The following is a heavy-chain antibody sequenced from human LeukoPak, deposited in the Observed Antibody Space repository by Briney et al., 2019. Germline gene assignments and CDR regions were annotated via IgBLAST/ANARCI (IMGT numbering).Heavy chain of an antibody. V-gene: IGHV1-2*02. CDR3: ARDSRRIVVVPAAIPY. J-gene: IGHJ4*02. Sequence: ASVKVSCKASGYTFTGYYMHWVRQAPGQGLEWMGWINPNSGGTNYAQKFQGRVTMTRDTSISTAYMELGRLRSDDTAVYYCARDSRRIVVVPAAIPYWGQGTLVTVSS. CDR2: INPNSGGT. CDR1: GYTFTGYY. D-gene: IGHD2-2*02.